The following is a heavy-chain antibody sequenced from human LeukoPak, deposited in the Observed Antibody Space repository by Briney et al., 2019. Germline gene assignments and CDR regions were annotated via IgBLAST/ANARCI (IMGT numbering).Heavy chain of an antibody. CDR3: AIVVARGEQWLDQGYFDY. CDR2: INPNSGGT. CDR1: GYTFTGYY. D-gene: IGHD6-19*01. V-gene: IGHV1-2*02. J-gene: IGHJ4*02. Sequence: ASVKVSCKASGYTFTGYYMHWVRQAPGQGLEWMGWINPNSGGTIYAQKFQGRVTMTEDTSTDTAYMELSSLRSEDTAVYYCAIVVARGEQWLDQGYFDYWGQGTLVTVSS.